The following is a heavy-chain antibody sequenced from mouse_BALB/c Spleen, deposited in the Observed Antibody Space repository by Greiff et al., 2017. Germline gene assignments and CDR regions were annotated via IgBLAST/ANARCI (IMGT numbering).Heavy chain of an antibody. D-gene: IGHD2-3*01. CDR2: ISSGGSYT. CDR1: GFTFSSYA. CDR3: ARADGYYDAMDY. V-gene: IGHV5-9-4*01. Sequence: EVMLVESGGGLVKPGGSLKLSCAASGFTFSSYAMSWVRQSPEKRLEWVAEISSGGSYTYYPDTVTGRFTISRDNAKNTLYLEMSSLRSEDTAMYYCARADGYYDAMDYWGQGTSVTVSS. J-gene: IGHJ4*01.